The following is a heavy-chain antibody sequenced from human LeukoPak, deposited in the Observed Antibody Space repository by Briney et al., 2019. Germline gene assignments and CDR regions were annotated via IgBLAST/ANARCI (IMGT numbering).Heavy chain of an antibody. Sequence: SQTLSLTCAISGDSVSSDSATWSWIRQSPSRGLEWLGSTYFRSKWYNDYAVSVKSRITINPDTSRNQFSLQLNSVTPEDTAVYYCARAVEVWWFDPWGQGTLVTVSS. V-gene: IGHV6-1*01. CDR3: ARAVEVWWFDP. D-gene: IGHD5-24*01. J-gene: IGHJ5*02. CDR1: GDSVSSDSAT. CDR2: TYFRSKWYN.